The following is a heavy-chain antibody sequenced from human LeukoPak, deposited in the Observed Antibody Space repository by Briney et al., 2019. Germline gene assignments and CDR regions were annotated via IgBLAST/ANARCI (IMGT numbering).Heavy chain of an antibody. D-gene: IGHD4/OR15-4a*01. CDR2: ITNSGSTI. J-gene: IGHJ4*02. Sequence: GGSLRLSCAASGFTFSDYYMSWIRQAPGKGLEWVSYITNSGSTIYYADSVKGRFTISRDNSKNTLYLQMNSLRAEDTAVYYCARRAGAYSHPYDYWGQGTLVTVSS. V-gene: IGHV3-11*01. CDR3: ARRAGAYSHPYDY. CDR1: GFTFSDYY.